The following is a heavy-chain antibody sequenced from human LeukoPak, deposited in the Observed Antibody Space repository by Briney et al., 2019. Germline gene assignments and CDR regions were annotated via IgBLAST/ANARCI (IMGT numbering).Heavy chain of an antibody. CDR3: ARGRRYSGSYYYYYMDV. D-gene: IGHD1-26*01. J-gene: IGHJ6*03. V-gene: IGHV4-59*01. CDR2: IYYSGST. CDR1: GGSISSYY. Sequence: PSETLSLTCTVSGGSISSYYWSWIRQPPGKGLEWIGYIYYSGSTNYNPSLKSRVTISVDTSKNQFSLKLSSVTAADTAVYYCARGRRYSGSYYYYYMDVWGKGTTVTVSS.